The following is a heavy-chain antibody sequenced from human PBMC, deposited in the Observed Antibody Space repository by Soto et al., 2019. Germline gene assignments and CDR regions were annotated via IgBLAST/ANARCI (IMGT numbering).Heavy chain of an antibody. CDR3: ARGAYYYDSRGLDY. CDR2: IWYDGGNK. Sequence: QVQLVESGGGVVQPGRSLRLSCAASGFTFSSYGMHWVRQAPGKGLEWVAVIWYDGGNKYYADSVKGRFTISRDNSKNTLYLQMNSLRAEDTAVYYCARGAYYYDSRGLDYWGQGTLVTVSS. D-gene: IGHD3-22*01. J-gene: IGHJ4*02. V-gene: IGHV3-33*01. CDR1: GFTFSSYG.